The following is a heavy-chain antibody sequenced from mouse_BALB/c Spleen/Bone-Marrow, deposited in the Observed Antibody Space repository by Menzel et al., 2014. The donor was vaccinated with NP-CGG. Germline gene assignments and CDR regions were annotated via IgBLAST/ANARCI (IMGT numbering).Heavy chain of an antibody. CDR1: GYTFTSYW. V-gene: IGHV1-7*01. CDR2: INPSTGYT. Sequence: QVQLKESGAELAKPGASVKMSCKASGYTFTSYWMHWVKQRPGQGLEWIGYINPSTGYTDYNQKFNDKATLTADKSSSTAYMQLSSLTSKDSAVYYCARGNPLYAMDYWGQGTSVTVSP. J-gene: IGHJ4*01. D-gene: IGHD2-1*01. CDR3: ARGNPLYAMDY.